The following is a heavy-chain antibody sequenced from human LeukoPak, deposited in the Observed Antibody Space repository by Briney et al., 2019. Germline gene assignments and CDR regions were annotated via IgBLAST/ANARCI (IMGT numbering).Heavy chain of an antibody. D-gene: IGHD1-7*01. CDR3: ARGTLRLDSFYY. Sequence: PSETLSLTCTVSDGSISSSSYYWGWIRQPPGKGLEWIGSIYYSGSTYYNPSLKSRVTISLDTSKNQFSLKLSSVTAADTAVYYCARGTLRLDSFYYWGQGTLVTVSS. CDR1: DGSISSSSYY. V-gene: IGHV4-39*07. CDR2: IYYSGST. J-gene: IGHJ4*02.